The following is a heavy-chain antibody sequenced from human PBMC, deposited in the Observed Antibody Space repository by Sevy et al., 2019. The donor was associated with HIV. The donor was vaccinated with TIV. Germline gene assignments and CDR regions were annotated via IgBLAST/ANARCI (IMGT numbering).Heavy chain of an antibody. CDR2: IYYSGST. Sequence: SETLSLTCTVSGGSISSSGYYWGWIRQPPGKGLEWIGSIYYSGSTYYNPSLKSRVTTSVDTSKNQFSLKLSSVIAADTAVYYCATNYYDTSGYFYWGQGTLVTVSS. J-gene: IGHJ4*02. CDR3: ATNYYDTSGYFY. CDR1: GGSISSSGYY. V-gene: IGHV4-39*01. D-gene: IGHD3-22*01.